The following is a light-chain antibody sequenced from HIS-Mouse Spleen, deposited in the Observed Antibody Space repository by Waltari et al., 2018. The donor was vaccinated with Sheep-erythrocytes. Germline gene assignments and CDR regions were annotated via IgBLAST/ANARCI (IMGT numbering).Light chain of an antibody. CDR1: SSAVGCYNY. CDR3: CSYAGSYNHV. V-gene: IGLV2-11*01. J-gene: IGLJ1*01. CDR2: DVS. Sequence: QSALTQPRSVSGSPGQSVTISCTGTSSAVGCYNYFSWYQQTPGKAPKLMIYDVSKRPSGVPDRFSGSKSGNTASLTISGLQAEDEADYYCCSYAGSYNHVFATGTKVTVL.